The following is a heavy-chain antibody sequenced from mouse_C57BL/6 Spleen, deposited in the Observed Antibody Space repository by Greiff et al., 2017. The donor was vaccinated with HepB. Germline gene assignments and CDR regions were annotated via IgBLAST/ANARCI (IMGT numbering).Heavy chain of an antibody. CDR3: TRMGLYYYGSSYYVDY. CDR2: IDPETGGT. CDR1: GYTFTDYE. D-gene: IGHD1-1*01. Sequence: VQLQQSGAELVRPGASVTLSCKASGYTFTDYEMHWVKQTPVHGLEWIGAIDPETGGTAYNQKFKGKAILTADKSSSTAYMELRSLTSEDAAVYYGTRMGLYYYGSSYYVDYWGQGTTLTVSS. J-gene: IGHJ2*01. V-gene: IGHV1-15*01.